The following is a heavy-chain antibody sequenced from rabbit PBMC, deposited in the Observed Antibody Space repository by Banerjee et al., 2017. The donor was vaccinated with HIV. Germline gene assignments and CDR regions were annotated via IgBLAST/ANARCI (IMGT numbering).Heavy chain of an antibody. D-gene: IGHD1-1*01. V-gene: IGHV1S45*01. Sequence: QEQLVESGGGLVQPEGSLKLSCTASGFSFSDKAVMCWVRQAPGKGLEWISCIAGSSSGFSYSATWAKGRFTCSKTSSTTVTLQMTSLTVADTATYFCTRDPAYGGGSGAYIPDLWGPGTLVTVS. CDR2: IAGSSSGFS. CDR1: GFSFSDKAV. J-gene: IGHJ4*01. CDR3: TRDPAYGGGSGAYIPDL.